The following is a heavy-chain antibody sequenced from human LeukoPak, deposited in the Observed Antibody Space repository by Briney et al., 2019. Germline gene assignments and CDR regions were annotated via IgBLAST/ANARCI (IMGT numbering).Heavy chain of an antibody. V-gene: IGHV3-23*01. CDR2: ISNNGGYT. D-gene: IGHD6-13*01. J-gene: IGHJ4*02. Sequence: GGSLRLSCAASGFTFSSSAMSWARQAPGKGLEWVSAISNNGGYTYYADSVQGRFTISRDNSKNTLFLQMNSLRAEDTAVYYCARGGYSSSWYHFDYWGQGTLVTVSS. CDR3: ARGGYSSSWYHFDY. CDR1: GFTFSSSA.